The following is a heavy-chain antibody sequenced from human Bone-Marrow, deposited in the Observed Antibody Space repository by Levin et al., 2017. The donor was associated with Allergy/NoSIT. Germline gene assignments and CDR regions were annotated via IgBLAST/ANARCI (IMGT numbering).Heavy chain of an antibody. CDR3: ANLLSSGSYYPPPDY. V-gene: IGHV3-23*01. J-gene: IGHJ4*02. Sequence: PGGSLRLSCAASGFTFSSYAMSWVRQAPGKGLEWVSAISGSGGSTYYADSVKGRFTISRDNSKNTLYLQMNSLRAEDTAVYYCANLLSSGSYYPPPDYWGQGTLVTVSS. CDR1: GFTFSSYA. CDR2: ISGSGGST. D-gene: IGHD3-10*01.